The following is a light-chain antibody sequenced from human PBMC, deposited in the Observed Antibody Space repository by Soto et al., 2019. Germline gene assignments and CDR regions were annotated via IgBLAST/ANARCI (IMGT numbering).Light chain of an antibody. CDR2: GSS. Sequence: VMTQSPATLSVSPGEGVTLSCRASENVGTNLAWYQQKPGQAPRLLMYGSSTRATGIPATFSGSGSGTEFTLTISSRQSEESAVYYCQQYNNWGLSFGGGTRVEIK. J-gene: IGKJ4*01. CDR1: ENVGTN. CDR3: QQYNNWGLS. V-gene: IGKV3D-15*01.